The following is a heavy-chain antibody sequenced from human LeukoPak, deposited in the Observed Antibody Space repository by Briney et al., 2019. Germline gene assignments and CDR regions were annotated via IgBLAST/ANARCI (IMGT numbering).Heavy chain of an antibody. J-gene: IGHJ4*02. D-gene: IGHD2-2*01. V-gene: IGHV3-49*04. CDR2: IRSKAYGGTT. Sequence: GGSLRLSCTASGFTPGDYAMSWVRQAPGKGLEWVGFIRSKAYGGTTEYAASVKGTFTISRDDSKSIAYLQMNSLKTEDTAVYYCTSGSVVVPAAHFDYWGQGTLVTVSS. CDR3: TSGSVVVPAAHFDY. CDR1: GFTPGDYA.